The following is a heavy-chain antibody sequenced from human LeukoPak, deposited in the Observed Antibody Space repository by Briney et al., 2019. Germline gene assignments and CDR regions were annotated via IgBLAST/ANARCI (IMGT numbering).Heavy chain of an antibody. CDR2: IYYSGST. Sequence: SETLSLTCTVSGGSISSSSYYWGWIRQPPGKGLEWIGSIYYSGSTYYNPSLKSRVTISVDTSKNQFSPKLSSVTAADTAVYYCARDRAVTTFDYWGQGTLVTVSS. J-gene: IGHJ4*02. D-gene: IGHD4-17*01. CDR3: ARDRAVTTFDY. CDR1: GGSISSSSYY. V-gene: IGHV4-39*07.